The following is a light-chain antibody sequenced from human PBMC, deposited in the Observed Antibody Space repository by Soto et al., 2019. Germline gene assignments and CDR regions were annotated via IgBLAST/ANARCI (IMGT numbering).Light chain of an antibody. CDR1: QSISTSY. CDR2: GSS. CDR3: QQYASSPQDT. Sequence: IELTLTPRTLALSPGERATVSCRASQSISTSYLAWYQQKPGQAPRLLIYGSSSRATGIPDRFSGSGSGTDFTLTISSLEPEDFAVYYCQQYASSPQDTFAQGTKVDIK. V-gene: IGKV3-20*01. J-gene: IGKJ1*01.